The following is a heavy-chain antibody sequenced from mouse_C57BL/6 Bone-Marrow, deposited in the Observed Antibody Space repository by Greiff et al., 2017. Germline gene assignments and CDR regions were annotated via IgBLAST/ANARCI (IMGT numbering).Heavy chain of an antibody. CDR1: GYSITSGYY. J-gene: IGHJ1*03. Sequence: EVQLQESGPGLVKPSQSLSLTCSVTGYSITSGYYWNWIRQFPGNKLEWMGYISYDGSNNYNPTLKNRITITRDTSNNQFFLKLNSVTTEDTATYYCAGDQDYVSSYWYFEDWGTGTTVTVSS. D-gene: IGHD1-1*01. V-gene: IGHV3-6*01. CDR2: ISYDGSN. CDR3: AGDQDYVSSYWYFED.